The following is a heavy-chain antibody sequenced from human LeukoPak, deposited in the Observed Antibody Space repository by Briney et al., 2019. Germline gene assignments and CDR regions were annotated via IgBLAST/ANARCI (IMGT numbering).Heavy chain of an antibody. V-gene: IGHV3-21*01. J-gene: IGHJ4*02. CDR3: ASSVKVWGSYTPFDY. CDR1: GFTFSTYN. Sequence: GGSLRLSCEASGFTFSTYNMNWVRQAPGKRLEWVSSITSTSSYVFYADSVKGRFTISRDNSKNTLYLQMNSLRAEDTAVYYCASSVKVWGSYTPFDYWGQGTLVTVSS. D-gene: IGHD3-16*01. CDR2: ITSTSSYV.